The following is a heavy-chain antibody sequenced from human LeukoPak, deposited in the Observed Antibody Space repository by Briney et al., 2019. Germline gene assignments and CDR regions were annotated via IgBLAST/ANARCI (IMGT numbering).Heavy chain of an antibody. CDR1: GYTFTVYY. D-gene: IGHD2-15*01. V-gene: IGHV1-2*06. J-gene: IGHJ4*02. CDR2: INPNSGGT. Sequence: ASVTVSFMASGYTFTVYYMHWVRQAPGQGLEWMGRINPNSGGTNYAQKFQGRVTMTRDTSISTAYMELSRLRSDDTAVYYCARDKPIPATGVVDWGQGTLVTVSS. CDR3: ARDKPIPATGVVD.